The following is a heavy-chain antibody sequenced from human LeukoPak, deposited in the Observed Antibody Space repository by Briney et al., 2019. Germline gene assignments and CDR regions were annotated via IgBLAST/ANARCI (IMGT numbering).Heavy chain of an antibody. CDR1: GYTFTGYY. J-gene: IGHJ6*03. D-gene: IGHD4-17*01. V-gene: IGHV1-2*02. CDR3: ARRKTTTVATSFYYYYYMDV. CDR2: INPNSGDT. Sequence: ASVKVSCKASGYTFTGYYLHWVRQAPGQGLEWMGWINPNSGDTNYAQKLQGRVTMTTDTSTSTAYMELRSLRSDDTAVYYCARRKTTTVATSFYYYYYMDVWGKGTTVTISS.